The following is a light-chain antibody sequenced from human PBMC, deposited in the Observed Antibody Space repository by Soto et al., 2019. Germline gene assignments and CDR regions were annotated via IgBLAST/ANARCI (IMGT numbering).Light chain of an antibody. Sequence: EVVLTQSPATLSVSPGERATLPCTASQTVGSNLAWYQHKPGQAPRLLISGASTRATGVPARFSGSGSGTEFALTISGLRSEDFTVYFCQQYNTRPQTFGQGTKVDI. V-gene: IGKV3-15*01. J-gene: IGKJ1*01. CDR2: GAS. CDR3: QQYNTRPQT. CDR1: QTVGSN.